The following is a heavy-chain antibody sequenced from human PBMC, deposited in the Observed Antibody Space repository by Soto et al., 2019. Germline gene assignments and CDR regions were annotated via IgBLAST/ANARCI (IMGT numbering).Heavy chain of an antibody. CDR3: ARDGSTEETALVSPYLYGMDV. Sequence: QVQLVQSGAEVKKPGSSVKVSCKASVGTFISYAISWLRQAPGQGLEWMGGIVPIFGTANYAQKFQVRVTITADEYTTTVSMELRNLRSEDTAVYYCARDGSTEETALVSPYLYGMDVWGQGTTVSVSS. J-gene: IGHJ6*02. CDR1: VGTFISYA. CDR2: IVPIFGTA. D-gene: IGHD5-18*01. V-gene: IGHV1-69*12.